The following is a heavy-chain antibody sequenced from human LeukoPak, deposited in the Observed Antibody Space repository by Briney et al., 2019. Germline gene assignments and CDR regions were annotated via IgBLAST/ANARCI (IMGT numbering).Heavy chain of an antibody. CDR3: ARARGETTSYYFYLDV. D-gene: IGHD3-10*01. V-gene: IGHV3-9*01. Sequence: GGSLRLSCAASGFTFSIYGMNWVRQAPGKGLEWVSGINWKSDSIAYAVSVRGRFTISRDNAKNALYLQMNNLRADDTALYYCARARGETTSYYFYLDVWGRGTTVTVSS. J-gene: IGHJ6*03. CDR1: GFTFSIYG. CDR2: INWKSDSI.